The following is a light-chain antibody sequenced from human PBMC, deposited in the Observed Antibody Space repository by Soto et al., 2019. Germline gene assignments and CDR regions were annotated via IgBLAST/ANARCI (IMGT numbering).Light chain of an antibody. CDR3: LLYRPGGAWV. V-gene: IGLV7-43*01. CDR1: AGAVTSGHY. Sequence: QTVVTQEPSLTVSPGGTVTLTCASSAGAVTSGHYPNWFQQKPGQAPRALIYSTDNKHSWTPARFSGSLLGGKAALTLAGVQPEDEAECYGLLYRPGGAWVFGGGTKLTVL. J-gene: IGLJ3*02. CDR2: STD.